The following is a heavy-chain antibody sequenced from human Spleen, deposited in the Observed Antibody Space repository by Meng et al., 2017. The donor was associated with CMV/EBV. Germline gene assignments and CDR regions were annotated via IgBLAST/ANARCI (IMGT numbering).Heavy chain of an antibody. Sequence: SQTLSLTCAVYGGSFSGYYWSWIRQPPGKGLEWIAEINHSGTTNYNPSLKSRVTISVDTSKNQFSLKLTSVTAADTAVYYCARGSWVYSDDDETTGLDYWGPGTLVTVSS. D-gene: IGHD5-12*01. V-gene: IGHV4-34*01. CDR1: GGSFSGYY. J-gene: IGHJ4*02. CDR2: INHSGTT. CDR3: ARGSWVYSDDDETTGLDY.